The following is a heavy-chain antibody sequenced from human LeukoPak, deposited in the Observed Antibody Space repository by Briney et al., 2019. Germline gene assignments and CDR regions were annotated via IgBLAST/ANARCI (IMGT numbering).Heavy chain of an antibody. CDR3: ARDSTNYYDSSGYYGPYYYGMDV. Sequence: ASVNVSFNASGYTFTSYGFSLVRQAPGQGLELMVWLNAYNGNTNYAQKLQGRVTMTTDTSTSTAYMELRSLRSDDTAVYYCARDSTNYYDSSGYYGPYYYGMDVWGQGTTVTVSS. D-gene: IGHD3-22*01. J-gene: IGHJ6*02. V-gene: IGHV1-18*01. CDR1: GYTFTSYG. CDR2: LNAYNGNT.